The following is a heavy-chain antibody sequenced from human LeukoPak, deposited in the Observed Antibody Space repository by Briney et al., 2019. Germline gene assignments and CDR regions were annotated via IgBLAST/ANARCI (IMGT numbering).Heavy chain of an antibody. CDR1: GFTVTSNY. CDR2: IYSGGST. J-gene: IGHJ4*02. Sequence: PGGSLRLSCAASGFTVTSNYMSWVRQAPGKGLEWVSVIYSGGSTYYADSVKGRFTISRDNSKNTLYLQMNSLRAEDTAVYYCARVEISGWYDSDYWGQGTLVTVSS. CDR3: ARVEISGWYDSDY. V-gene: IGHV3-53*01. D-gene: IGHD6-19*01.